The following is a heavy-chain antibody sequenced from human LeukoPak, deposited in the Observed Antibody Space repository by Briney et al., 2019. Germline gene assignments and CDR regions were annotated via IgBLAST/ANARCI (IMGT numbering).Heavy chain of an antibody. D-gene: IGHD2-2*03. V-gene: IGHV4-39*01. CDR3: ARALDIVVVPAAIIWFDP. CDR1: GGSISTSNSY. Sequence: SETLSLTCAVSGGSISTSNSYWGWIRRPPGKGLEWVGSIYYSGNTYYNPSLKSRVTISVDTSKNQFSLKLSSVTAADTAVYYCARALDIVVVPAAIIWFDPWGQGTLVTVSS. J-gene: IGHJ5*02. CDR2: IYYSGNT.